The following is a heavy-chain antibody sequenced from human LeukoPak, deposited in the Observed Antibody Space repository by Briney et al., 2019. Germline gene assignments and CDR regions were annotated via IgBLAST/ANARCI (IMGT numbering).Heavy chain of an antibody. J-gene: IGHJ4*02. CDR2: ITPLFGTA. D-gene: IGHD5-24*01. CDR1: GGTFSKYT. V-gene: IGHV1-69*13. Sequence: SVKVSCKASGGTFSKYTISWVRQRPGQGLEWMGGITPLFGTANYAQKFQGRVTITADESTSTAYMELSSLRSEDTAVYYCARRFRDGYTTFDYWGQGTLVTVSS. CDR3: ARRFRDGYTTFDY.